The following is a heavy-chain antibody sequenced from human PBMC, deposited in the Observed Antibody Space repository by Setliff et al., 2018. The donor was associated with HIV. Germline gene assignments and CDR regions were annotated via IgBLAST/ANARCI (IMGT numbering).Heavy chain of an antibody. CDR1: GFTFSSYA. J-gene: IGHJ4*02. Sequence: PGGSLRLSCAASGFTFSSYAMSWVRQAPGKGLEWVSAISGSGGSTYYADSVKGRFTISRDNSKNTLYLQMNSLRAEDTAVYYCAKAGSNVVVPAASDYWGQGTLVTVSS. CDR3: AKAGSNVVVPAASDY. D-gene: IGHD2-2*01. V-gene: IGHV3-23*01. CDR2: ISGSGGST.